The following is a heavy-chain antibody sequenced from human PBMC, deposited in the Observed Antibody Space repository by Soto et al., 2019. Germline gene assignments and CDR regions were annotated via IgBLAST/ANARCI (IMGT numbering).Heavy chain of an antibody. Sequence: QITLKESGPTLVKPTQPLTLTCTFSGFSLTTRGVGVGWIRQPPGQALEWLALIYWNDDKRFNPSLKNRLTMTKDPSRKQVILTISNVDPVDTATYYCARKGYQLLPLAWFDPWGQGTLVSVSS. V-gene: IGHV2-5*01. CDR3: ARKGYQLLPLAWFDP. CDR1: GFSLTTRGVG. D-gene: IGHD2-2*01. CDR2: IYWNDDK. J-gene: IGHJ5*02.